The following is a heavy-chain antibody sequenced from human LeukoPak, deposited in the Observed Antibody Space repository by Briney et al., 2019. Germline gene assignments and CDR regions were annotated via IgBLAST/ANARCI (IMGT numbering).Heavy chain of an antibody. CDR3: ARVDDYYGSGSHY. V-gene: IGHV4-59*01. Sequence: SETLSLTCTVSGGSISSYYWSWIRQPPGKGLEWIGYIYYSGSTNYNPSLKSRVTISVDTSRNQFSLKLSSVTAADTAVYYCARVDDYYGSGSHYWGQGTLVTVSS. D-gene: IGHD3-10*01. CDR2: IYYSGST. J-gene: IGHJ4*02. CDR1: GGSISSYY.